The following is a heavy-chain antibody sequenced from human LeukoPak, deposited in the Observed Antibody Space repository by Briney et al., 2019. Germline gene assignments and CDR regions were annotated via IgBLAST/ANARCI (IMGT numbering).Heavy chain of an antibody. CDR1: DGSIRNFY. V-gene: IGHV4-59*01. J-gene: IGHJ4*02. CDR3: ARWGHFDASGYFVVEY. D-gene: IGHD6-25*01. CDR2: TLYGGRT. Sequence: SGTLSLTCTVSDGSIRNFYWNWFRQPPGKRLEWIGHTLYGGRTDYNPSLESRVTISVDTSKSQFSLKLRSVTTTDTAVYYCARWGHFDASGYFVVEYWGQGALVTVSS.